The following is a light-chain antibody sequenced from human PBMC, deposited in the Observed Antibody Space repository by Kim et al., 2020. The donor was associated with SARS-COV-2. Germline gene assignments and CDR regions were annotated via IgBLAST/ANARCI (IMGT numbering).Light chain of an antibody. Sequence: GKTVTISCTRSSGGIASNYVQWYQQRPGSSPTTVIYEDNQRPSGVPDRFSGSIDSSSNSASLTISGLETEDEADYYCQSYDSSNQVFGGGTKVTVL. J-gene: IGLJ3*02. CDR1: SGGIASNY. CDR2: EDN. CDR3: QSYDSSNQV. V-gene: IGLV6-57*01.